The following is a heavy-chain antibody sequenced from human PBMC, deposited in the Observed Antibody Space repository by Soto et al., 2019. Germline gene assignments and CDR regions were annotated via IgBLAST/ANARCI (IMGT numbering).Heavy chain of an antibody. V-gene: IGHV4-39*01. D-gene: IGHD2-21*01. CDR1: GDSISSSSQY. Sequence: ETLSLTCSVSGDSISSSSQYWGWIRQPPGKGLEWIGSIHYSGTSYYNPSLKSRVTIFVDTSKNQLSLKLSSVTAADTAVYYCARHWIAGSSIPWGQGTLVTVSS. J-gene: IGHJ5*02. CDR3: ARHWIAGSSIP. CDR2: IHYSGTS.